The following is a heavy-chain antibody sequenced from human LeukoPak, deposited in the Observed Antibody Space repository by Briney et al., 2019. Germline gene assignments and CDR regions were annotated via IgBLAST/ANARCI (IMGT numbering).Heavy chain of an antibody. CDR2: ISYSGST. CDR1: GGSISSSSYY. CDR3: ATRGDSDLDY. D-gene: IGHD3-16*01. Sequence: SETLSLTCTVSGGSISSSSYYWGCIRQPPGKGLEWIGSISYSGSTYYNPSLKSRVTIAVDTSKNQFSLKVTSVTAADTAVYYCATRGDSDLDYWGQGTLVTVSS. V-gene: IGHV4-39*07. J-gene: IGHJ4*02.